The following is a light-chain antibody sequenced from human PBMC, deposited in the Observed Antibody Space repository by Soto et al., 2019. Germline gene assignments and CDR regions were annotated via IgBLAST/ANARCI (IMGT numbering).Light chain of an antibody. CDR3: LLSYSGARV. J-gene: IGLJ2*01. Sequence: QAVVTQEPSLPVSPVGTVTLTCGSSTGAVTSGHYPYWFQQKTVQAPRTLIYDTNNKHSWTPARFSGSLLGGKAALTLSGAQPEDEAECYCLLSYSGARVFGGGTKLTV. CDR2: DTN. CDR1: TGAVTSGHY. V-gene: IGLV7-46*01.